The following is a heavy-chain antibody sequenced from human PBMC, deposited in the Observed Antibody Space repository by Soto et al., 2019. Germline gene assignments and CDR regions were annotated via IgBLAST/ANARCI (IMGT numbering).Heavy chain of an antibody. CDR3: ARGSLWFGYPRVPYGMDV. CDR2: IYYSGST. J-gene: IGHJ6*01. V-gene: IGHV4-59*01. CDR1: GGSISSYY. D-gene: IGHD3-10*01. Sequence: PSETLSLTCTVSGGSISSYYWSWIRQPPGKGLEWIGYIYYSGSTNYNPSLKSRVTISVDTSKNQFSLKLSSVTAADTAVYYCARGSLWFGYPRVPYGMDVWGQGTTVTVS.